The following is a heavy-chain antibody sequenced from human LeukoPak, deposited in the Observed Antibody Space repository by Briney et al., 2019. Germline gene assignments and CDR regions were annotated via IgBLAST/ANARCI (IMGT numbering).Heavy chain of an antibody. D-gene: IGHD5/OR15-5a*01. CDR1: GFTFSSYW. CDR2: IKQDGSEK. CDR3: AKDQKPDSVYDIDY. V-gene: IGHV3-7*03. J-gene: IGHJ4*02. Sequence: GGSLRLSCAASGFTFSSYWMSWVRQAPGKGLEWVANIKQDGSEKYYVDSVKGRFTISRDRSKNTLYLEMHSLRADDAAVYYCAKDQKPDSVYDIDYWGQGTLVIVSS.